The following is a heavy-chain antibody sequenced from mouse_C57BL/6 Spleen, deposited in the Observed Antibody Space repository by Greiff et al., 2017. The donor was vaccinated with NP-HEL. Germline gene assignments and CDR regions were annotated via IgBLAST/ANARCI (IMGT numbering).Heavy chain of an antibody. V-gene: IGHV1-61*01. CDR3: ARLHYGSSSYYFDY. J-gene: IGHJ2*01. CDR2: IYPSDSET. D-gene: IGHD1-1*01. CDR1: GYTFTSYW. Sequence: QVQLQQPGAELVRPGSSVKLSCKASGYTFTSYWMDWVKQRPGQGLEWIGNIYPSDSETHYNQKFKDKATLTVDKSSSTAYMQLSSLTSEDSAVYYWARLHYGSSSYYFDYWGQGTTLTVSS.